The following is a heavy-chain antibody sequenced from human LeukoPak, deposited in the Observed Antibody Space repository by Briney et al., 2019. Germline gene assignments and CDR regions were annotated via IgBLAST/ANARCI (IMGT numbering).Heavy chain of an antibody. V-gene: IGHV3-30*03. CDR2: ISYDGSNK. J-gene: IGHJ3*02. CDR3: ASYYGSAESGALDI. Sequence: PGGSLRLSCAASGFTFSSYGMHWVRQAPRKGLEWVAVISYDGSNKYYPDSVKGRFTISRDNSKNTLYLQMNSLRAEDTAVYYCASYYGSAESGALDIWGQGTMVTVSS. CDR1: GFTFSSYG. D-gene: IGHD3-10*01.